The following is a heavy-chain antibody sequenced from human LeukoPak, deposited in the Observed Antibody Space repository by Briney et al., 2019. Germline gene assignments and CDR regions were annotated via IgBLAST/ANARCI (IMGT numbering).Heavy chain of an antibody. CDR3: ARVGYGSGSYYNP. Sequence: GGSLGLSCAASGFTFSSYSMNWVRQAPGKGLEWVSSISSSSSYIYYADSVKGRFTISRDNAKNSLYLQMNSLRAEDTAVYYCARVGYGSGSYYNPWGQGTLVTVSS. V-gene: IGHV3-21*01. J-gene: IGHJ5*02. CDR2: ISSSSSYI. D-gene: IGHD3-10*01. CDR1: GFTFSSYS.